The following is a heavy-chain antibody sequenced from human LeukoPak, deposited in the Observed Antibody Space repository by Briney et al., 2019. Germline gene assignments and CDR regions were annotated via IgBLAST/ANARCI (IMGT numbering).Heavy chain of an antibody. CDR1: GGTFSSYA. CDR2: IIPIFGTA. V-gene: IGHV1-69*13. CDR3: ARSVVPAAHASFDY. Sequence: SVKVSCKASGGTFSSYAISWVRQAPGQGLEWMGGIIPIFGTANYAQKFQGRVTITADESTSTAYMELSSLRSEDTAVYYCARSVVPAAHASFDYWGQGTLVTVPS. J-gene: IGHJ4*02. D-gene: IGHD2-2*01.